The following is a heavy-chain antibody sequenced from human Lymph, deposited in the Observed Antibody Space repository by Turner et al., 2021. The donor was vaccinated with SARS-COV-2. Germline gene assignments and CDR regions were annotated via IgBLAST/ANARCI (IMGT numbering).Heavy chain of an antibody. J-gene: IGHJ4*02. Sequence: GESGGGVVQPGGSLRLSCAASGFTFDDYAMHWVRQAPGKGLEWVSLISGDGGGTYYADYVKGRFTISRDNSKNSLSLQMNSLRAEDTALYYWAKDPGYCSGGSCYSRTYFDFWGQGTLVTVSA. CDR3: AKDPGYCSGGSCYSRTYFDF. V-gene: IGHV3-43*02. CDR2: ISGDGGGT. CDR1: GFTFDDYA. D-gene: IGHD2-15*01.